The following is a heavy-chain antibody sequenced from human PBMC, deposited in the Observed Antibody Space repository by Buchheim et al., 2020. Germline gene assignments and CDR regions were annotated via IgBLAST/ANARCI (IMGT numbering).Heavy chain of an antibody. CDR1: GFTFSSYS. CDR2: ISSSSSYI. CDR3: ASSRKLYGDYGGDY. D-gene: IGHD4-17*01. V-gene: IGHV3-21*01. Sequence: EVPLVESGGGLVKPGGSLRLSCAASGFTFSSYSMNWVRQAPGKGLEWVSSISSSSSYIYYADSVEGRFTISRDNAKNSLYLEMNSLRAEDTAVYYCASSRKLYGDYGGDYWGQGTL. J-gene: IGHJ4*02.